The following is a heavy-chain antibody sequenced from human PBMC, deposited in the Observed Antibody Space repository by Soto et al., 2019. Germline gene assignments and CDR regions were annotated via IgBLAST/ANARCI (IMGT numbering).Heavy chain of an antibody. Sequence: SSETLSLTCAVYGGSFSGYYWSWIRQPPGKGLEWIGEINHSGSTNYNPSLKSRVTISVDTSKNQFSLKLSSVTAADTAVYYCARVPPPADIVVVVPSRGYWGQGTLVTVSS. CDR1: GGSFSGYY. V-gene: IGHV4-34*01. CDR3: ARVPPPADIVVVVPSRGY. J-gene: IGHJ4*02. D-gene: IGHD2-15*01. CDR2: INHSGST.